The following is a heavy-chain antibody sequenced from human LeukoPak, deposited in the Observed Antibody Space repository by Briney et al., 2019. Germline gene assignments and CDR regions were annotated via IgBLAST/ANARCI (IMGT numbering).Heavy chain of an antibody. Sequence: GGSLRLSCAASGFTFSSYAMHWVRQAPGKGLEWVAIISYDGSNKYYADSVKGRFTISRDNSKNTLYLQMNSLRAEDTAVYYCAKQGRDWLRDYYYYMDVWGKGTTVTISS. CDR2: ISYDGSNK. CDR3: AKQGRDWLRDYYYYMDV. V-gene: IGHV3-30*04. CDR1: GFTFSSYA. D-gene: IGHD3-9*01. J-gene: IGHJ6*03.